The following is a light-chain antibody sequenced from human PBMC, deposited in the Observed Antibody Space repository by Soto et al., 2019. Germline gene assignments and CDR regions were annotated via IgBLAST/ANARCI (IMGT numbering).Light chain of an antibody. J-gene: IGKJ1*01. CDR2: EAS. V-gene: IGKV1-27*01. CDR3: RSDHGAWWT. CDR1: QGISDY. Sequence: DIQTTQSPSSLSASIADRYTIPCRASQGISDYLAWYQQKPGRVPKLLIYEASTLQSGVPSRFSGSGSGTDFTLTISSLQPEDVATYYCRSDHGAWWTFGQGTKVDIK.